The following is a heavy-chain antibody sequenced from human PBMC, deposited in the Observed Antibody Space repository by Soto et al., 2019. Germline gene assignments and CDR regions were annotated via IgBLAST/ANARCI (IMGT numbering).Heavy chain of an antibody. CDR3: ARDLYGGYDVGWFDP. CDR1: GFTFSSYW. Sequence: GGSLRLSCAASGFTFSSYWMSWVRQAPGKGLEWVANIKQDGSEKYYVDSVKGRFTISRDNAKNSLYLQMNSLRAEDTAVYYCARDLYGGYDVGWFDPWGQGTLVTVSS. V-gene: IGHV3-7*01. J-gene: IGHJ5*02. CDR2: IKQDGSEK. D-gene: IGHD5-12*01.